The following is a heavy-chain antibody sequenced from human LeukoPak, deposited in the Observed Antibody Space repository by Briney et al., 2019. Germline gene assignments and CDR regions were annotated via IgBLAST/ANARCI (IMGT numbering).Heavy chain of an antibody. CDR2: ISGSGGST. D-gene: IGHD2-2*02. J-gene: IGHJ4*02. Sequence: GGSLRLSCAASGFTFSSYAMSWVRQAPGKGLEWVSAISGSGGSTYYADSVKGRFTISRDNSKNTLYLQMNSLRAEVAAVYYCAALPAAIDYWGQGTLVTVSS. CDR1: GFTFSSYA. V-gene: IGHV3-23*01. CDR3: AALPAAIDY.